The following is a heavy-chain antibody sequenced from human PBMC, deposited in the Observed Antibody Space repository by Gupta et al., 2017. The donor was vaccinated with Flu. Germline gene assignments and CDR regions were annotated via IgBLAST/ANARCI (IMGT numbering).Heavy chain of an antibody. J-gene: IGHJ5*02. CDR3: ARAEDSSGWYGGWFDP. D-gene: IGHD6-19*01. CDR1: GFTFSSYA. CDR2: ISGSVGST. V-gene: IGHV3-23*01. Sequence: EVQLLESGGGLVQPGGSLRLSCAASGFTFSSYAMSWVRQAPGKGLEWVSAISGSVGSTYYADSVKGRFTISRDNSKNTLYLQMNSLRAEDTAVYYCARAEDSSGWYGGWFDPWGQGTLVTVSS.